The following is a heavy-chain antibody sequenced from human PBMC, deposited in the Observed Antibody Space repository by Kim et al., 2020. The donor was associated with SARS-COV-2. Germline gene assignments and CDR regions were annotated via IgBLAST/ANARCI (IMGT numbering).Heavy chain of an antibody. J-gene: IGHJ6*02. D-gene: IGHD3-9*01. Sequence: SVKVSCKASGGTFSSYAISWVRQAPGQGLEWMGGIIPIFGTANYAQKFQGRVTITADESTSTAYMELSSLRSEDTAVYYCARGSSVLRYFDWLLGYYYYYGMDVWGQGTTVTVSS. V-gene: IGHV1-69*13. CDR2: IIPIFGTA. CDR3: ARGSSVLRYFDWLLGYYYYYGMDV. CDR1: GGTFSSYA.